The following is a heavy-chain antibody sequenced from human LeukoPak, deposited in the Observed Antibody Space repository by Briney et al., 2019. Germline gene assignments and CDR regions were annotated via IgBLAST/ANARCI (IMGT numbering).Heavy chain of an antibody. Sequence: GGSLRLSCAASGFTFNSYSMKWVRQSPGKGLEWVSSISSSGSYIYYADSVKGRFTISRDNAKNSLYLQMNSLRAEDTAVYYCARVIGSSSGWRKIDYWGQGTLVTVSS. CDR3: ARVIGSSSGWRKIDY. J-gene: IGHJ4*02. D-gene: IGHD6-19*01. CDR2: ISSSGSYI. CDR1: GFTFNSYS. V-gene: IGHV3-21*01.